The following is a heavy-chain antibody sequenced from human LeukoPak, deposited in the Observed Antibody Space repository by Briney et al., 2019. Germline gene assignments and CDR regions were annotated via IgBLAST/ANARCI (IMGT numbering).Heavy chain of an antibody. D-gene: IGHD4-17*01. J-gene: IGHJ4*02. CDR2: IYYSGST. CDR3: ARLRDYGDPFDY. Sequence: SETLSLTCTVSGGSISSYYWSWIRQPPGKGLGWIGYIYYSGSTNYNPSLKSRVTISVDTSKNQFSLKLSSVTAADTAVYYCARLRDYGDPFDYWGQGTLVTVSS. CDR1: GGSISSYY. V-gene: IGHV4-59*08.